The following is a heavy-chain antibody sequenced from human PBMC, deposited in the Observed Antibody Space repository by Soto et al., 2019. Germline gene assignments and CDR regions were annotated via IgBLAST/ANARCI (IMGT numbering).Heavy chain of an antibody. CDR2: MNPNSGNT. CDR1: GYTFTSYD. D-gene: IGHD4-4*01. CDR3: ARGQSESSFSNYVFYYYYYMDV. Sequence: ASVKVSFKASGYTFTSYDINWVRQATGQGLEWMGWMNPNSGNTGYAQKFQGRVTMTRNTSISTAYMELSSLRSEDTAVYYCARGQSESSFSNYVFYYYYYMDVWGKGTTVTVSS. V-gene: IGHV1-8*01. J-gene: IGHJ6*03.